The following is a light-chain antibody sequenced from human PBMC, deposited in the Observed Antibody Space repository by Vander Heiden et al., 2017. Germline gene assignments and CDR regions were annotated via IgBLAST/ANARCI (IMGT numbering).Light chain of an antibody. CDR2: GAS. CDR3: QQYGSSPAWT. V-gene: IGKV3-20*01. Sequence: EIVLTQSPGTLSLSPGERATLSCRASQSVSSSYLAWYQQKPGQAPRLLIYGASSRATGITDRFSGSGSGTDFTLTISRLEPEDFAGYYCQQYGSSPAWTFGQGTKVEIK. CDR1: QSVSSSY. J-gene: IGKJ1*01.